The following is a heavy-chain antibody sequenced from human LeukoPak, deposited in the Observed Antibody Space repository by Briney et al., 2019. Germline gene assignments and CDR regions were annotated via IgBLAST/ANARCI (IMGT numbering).Heavy chain of an antibody. D-gene: IGHD3-10*01. CDR2: IYHSGST. J-gene: IGHJ4*02. CDR3: ARTSERLWFGYFDY. Sequence: SETLSLICTVSGYSISSGYYWGWIRQPPGKRLEWIGSIYHSGSTYYNPSLKSRVTISVDTSKNQFSLKLSSVTAADTAVYYCARTSERLWFGYFDYWGQGTLVTVSS. CDR1: GYSISSGYY. V-gene: IGHV4-38-2*02.